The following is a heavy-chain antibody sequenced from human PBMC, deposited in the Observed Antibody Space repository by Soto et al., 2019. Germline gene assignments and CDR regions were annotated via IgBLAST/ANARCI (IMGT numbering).Heavy chain of an antibody. J-gene: IGHJ4*02. CDR3: AHRHFGTSWHIGFDY. V-gene: IGHV2-5*02. CDR2: SYWDDDK. CDR1: GFSLSTSGGG. Sequence: QITLKESGPTLVKPTQTLTLTCNFSGFSLSTSGGGVGWIRQPPGKALEWLALSYWDDDKRYSPSRKSRLTITKDTSKNQVVLTMTNMDPVDTATYYCAHRHFGTSWHIGFDYWGQGTLVTVSS. D-gene: IGHD6-13*01.